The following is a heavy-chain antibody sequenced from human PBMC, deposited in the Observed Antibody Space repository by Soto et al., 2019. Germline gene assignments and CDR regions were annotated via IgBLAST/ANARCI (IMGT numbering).Heavy chain of an antibody. V-gene: IGHV3-23*01. J-gene: IGHJ4*02. D-gene: IGHD1-26*01. CDR3: AKSIDGYQTPTTDY. CDR1: GFTFSSYA. CDR2: ISGSGGST. Sequence: GGSLRLSCAASGFTFSSYAMSWFRQAPGKGLEWVSAISGSGGSTYYADSVKGRFTTSRDNSKNTLYLQMNSLRAEDTAVYYCAKSIDGYQTPTTDYWGQGTLVTVSS.